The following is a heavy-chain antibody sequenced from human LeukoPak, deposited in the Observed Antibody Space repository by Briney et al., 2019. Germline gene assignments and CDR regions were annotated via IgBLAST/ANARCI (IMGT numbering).Heavy chain of an antibody. CDR3: AKDRDGYNSYDY. CDR2: ISYDGSNK. V-gene: IGHV3-30*18. J-gene: IGHJ4*02. D-gene: IGHD5-24*01. Sequence: PGRSLRLSCAASGITFSDYGMHWVRQTPGKGLEWVAAISYDGSNKYYADSVKGRFTISRDNSKNTLYLQMNSQRAEDTAVYYCAKDRDGYNSYDYWGQGTLVTVSS. CDR1: GITFSDYG.